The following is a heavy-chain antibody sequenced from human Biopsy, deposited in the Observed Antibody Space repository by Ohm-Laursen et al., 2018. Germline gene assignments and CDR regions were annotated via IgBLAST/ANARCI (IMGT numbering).Heavy chain of an antibody. CDR1: GYTFTSYG. CDR2: INPNNGNT. CDR3: ARDLVDWTVPS. V-gene: IGHV1-18*01. Sequence: SVKVSCKASGYTFTSYGITWVRQAPGQGLEWMGWINPNNGNTSYAQTLQGRVTMTRDTSTSTAYMELRSLRSDDTAVYYCARDLVDWTVPSWGQGTLVIVSS. D-gene: IGHD3/OR15-3a*01. J-gene: IGHJ4*02.